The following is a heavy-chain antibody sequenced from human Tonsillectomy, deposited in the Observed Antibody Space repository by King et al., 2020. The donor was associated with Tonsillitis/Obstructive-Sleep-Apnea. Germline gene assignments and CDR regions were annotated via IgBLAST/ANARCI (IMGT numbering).Heavy chain of an antibody. CDR3: ARGQSYNYYYMDV. Sequence: VQXVESGGGXVRXGGSLRLSXAXSGFTXSDYYMSWXRXAXGKXXXXXXXXXXGXXXXXXXXXXXXRXTXXXXNXXXSLXLKVXXLRVEDTAVYYCARGQSYNYYYMDVWGKGTTVTVSS. CDR2: XXXGXXXX. CDR1: GFTXSDYY. V-gene: IGHV3-11*01. J-gene: IGHJ6*03. D-gene: IGHD2-2*02.